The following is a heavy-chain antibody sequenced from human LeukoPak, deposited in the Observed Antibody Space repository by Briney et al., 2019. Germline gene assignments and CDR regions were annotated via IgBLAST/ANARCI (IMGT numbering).Heavy chain of an antibody. CDR3: ARGGSTVTTWRNWFDP. CDR2: INPNSGGT. V-gene: IGHV1-2*02. D-gene: IGHD4-17*01. Sequence: GASVKVSCKASGYTFTGYYMHWVRQAPGQGLEWMGWINPNSGGTNYAQKFQGRVTMTRDTSISTAYMELSRLRSDDTAVYYCARGGSTVTTWRNWFDPWGQGTLVTVSS. CDR1: GYTFTGYY. J-gene: IGHJ5*02.